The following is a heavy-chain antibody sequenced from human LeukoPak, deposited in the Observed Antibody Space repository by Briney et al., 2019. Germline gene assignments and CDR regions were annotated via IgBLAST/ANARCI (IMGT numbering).Heavy chain of an antibody. CDR1: GVSFSSYW. CDR3: SRDPDDYYDSSGYYDAFDM. J-gene: IGHJ3*02. CDR2: IKQDVGDK. Sequence: GGSLRLSCAASGVSFSSYWMSWVRQAPGKGLEWVANIKQDVGDKKYVDSVRGRVTISRDNAKNSLYLQNYIPRADSTAEYYCSRDPDDYYDSSGYYDAFDMWGQGTMVTLSS. V-gene: IGHV3-7*01. D-gene: IGHD3-22*01.